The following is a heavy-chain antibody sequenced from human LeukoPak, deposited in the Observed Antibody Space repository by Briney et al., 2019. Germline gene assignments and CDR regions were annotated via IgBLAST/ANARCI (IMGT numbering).Heavy chain of an antibody. CDR2: IIPILGIA. V-gene: IGHV1-69*04. CDR3: ARKLDY. Sequence: ASVKVSCKASGGTFSSYAISWVRQAPGQGLEWMGRIIPILGIANYAQKFQGRVTMTRDTSTSTVYMELSSLRSEDTAVYYCARKLDYWGQGTLVTVSS. CDR1: GGTFSSYA. J-gene: IGHJ4*02.